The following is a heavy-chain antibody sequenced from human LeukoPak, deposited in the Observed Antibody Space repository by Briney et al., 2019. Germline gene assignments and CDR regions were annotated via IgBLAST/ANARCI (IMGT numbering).Heavy chain of an antibody. CDR1: GYTFTGYY. Sequence: ASVKVSCKASGYTFTGYYMHWVRQAPGQGVEWMGWINPNSGGTNYAQKFQGRVTMTRDTSTSTAYMELSRLRSDDTAVYYCARAPITIFGVVITNFDYWGQGTLVTVSS. J-gene: IGHJ4*02. D-gene: IGHD3-3*01. CDR3: ARAPITIFGVVITNFDY. CDR2: INPNSGGT. V-gene: IGHV1-2*02.